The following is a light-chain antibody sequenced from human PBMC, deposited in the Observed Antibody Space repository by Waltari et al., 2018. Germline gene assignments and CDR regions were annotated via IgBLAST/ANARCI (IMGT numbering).Light chain of an antibody. CDR1: QSVSNT. J-gene: IGKJ2*01. CDR2: GAS. V-gene: IGKV3-15*01. Sequence: EIVMTQSPATLSVSPGERVTLSCRASQSVSNTLAWYQQKPGQAPRLLIYGASTRASGIPARFSGSGSVTEFTLTISSLQSEDFAVYSCQHYGNWPMSTFGQGTKVEI. CDR3: QHYGNWPMST.